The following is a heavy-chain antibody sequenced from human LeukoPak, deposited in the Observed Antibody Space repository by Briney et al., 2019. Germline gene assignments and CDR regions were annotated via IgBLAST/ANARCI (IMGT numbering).Heavy chain of an antibody. CDR2: IYTSGST. V-gene: IGHV4-61*02. J-gene: IGHJ4*02. Sequence: SETLSLTCTVSGGSISSGSYYWSWIRQPAGKGLEWIGRIYTSGSTNYNPSLKSRVTISVDTSKNQFSLKLSSVTAADTAVYYCARGGQLGPGDYWGQGTLVTVSS. CDR3: ARGGQLGPGDY. CDR1: GGSISSGSYY. D-gene: IGHD6-6*01.